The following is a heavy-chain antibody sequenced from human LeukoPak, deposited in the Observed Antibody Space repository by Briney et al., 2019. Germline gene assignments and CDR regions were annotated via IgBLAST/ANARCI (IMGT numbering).Heavy chain of an antibody. V-gene: IGHV3-9*01. CDR2: ISWNSGSI. Sequence: GGTLRLSCAASGFTFDDYAMHWVREAPGKGLECVSGISWNSGSIGYTDSVKGRFTISRDNAKNSLYLQMNGQRAEDTALDYCVKESELRQLASFDLWGQGTLVTVSS. J-gene: IGHJ4*02. D-gene: IGHD6-6*01. CDR3: VKESELRQLASFDL. CDR1: GFTFDDYA.